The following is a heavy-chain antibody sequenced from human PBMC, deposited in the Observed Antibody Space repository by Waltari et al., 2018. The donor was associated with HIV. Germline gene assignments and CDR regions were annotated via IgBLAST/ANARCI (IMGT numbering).Heavy chain of an antibody. V-gene: IGHV3-33*01. CDR1: GSIFRGHP. CDR3: ARDVRGGKVDY. Sequence: QVQLVESGGGVVQPGRSLRLSCAASGSIFRGHPMPWVRQAPGKGLEWVSIIWNDGRNKYYADSVKDRFTISRDNSKNTLYLEMNSLRAEDTAVYYCARDVRGGKVDYWGQGTLVIVSS. J-gene: IGHJ4*02. D-gene: IGHD2-15*01. CDR2: IWNDGRNK.